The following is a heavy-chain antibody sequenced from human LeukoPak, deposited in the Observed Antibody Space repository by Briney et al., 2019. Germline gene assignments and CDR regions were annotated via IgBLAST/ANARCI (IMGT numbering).Heavy chain of an antibody. Sequence: ASVKVSCKASGYTFTSYGISWVRQAPGQGLEWMGWISAYNGNTIYAQKLQGRVTMTTDTSTSTAYMELRSLRSDDTAVYYCAREIRIAAAGTEWFDPWGQGTLVTVSS. J-gene: IGHJ5*02. CDR2: ISAYNGNT. CDR3: AREIRIAAAGTEWFDP. CDR1: GYTFTSYG. V-gene: IGHV1-18*01. D-gene: IGHD6-13*01.